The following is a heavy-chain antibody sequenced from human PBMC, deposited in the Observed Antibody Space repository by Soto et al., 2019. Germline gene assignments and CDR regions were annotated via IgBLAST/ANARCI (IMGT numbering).Heavy chain of an antibody. Sequence: SETLSLTCAVYGGSFSGYYWSWIRQPPGKGLEWIGEINHSGSTNYNPSPKSRVTISVDTSKNQFSLKLSSVTAADTAVYYCARESYILYCYYGMDVWGQGTTVTVSS. CDR1: GGSFSGYY. D-gene: IGHD4-4*01. CDR2: INHSGST. V-gene: IGHV4-34*01. J-gene: IGHJ6*02. CDR3: ARESYILYCYYGMDV.